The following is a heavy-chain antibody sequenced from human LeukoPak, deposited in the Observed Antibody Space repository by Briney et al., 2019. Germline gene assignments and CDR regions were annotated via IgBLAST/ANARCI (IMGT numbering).Heavy chain of an antibody. V-gene: IGHV4-59*12. J-gene: IGHJ4*02. CDR3: ARDKGRDYYGSGSYYFDY. CDR1: GGSITNYY. D-gene: IGHD3-10*01. CDR2: IYYSGST. Sequence: SETLSLTCTVSGGSITNYYWSWIRQPPGKGLEWIGYIYYSGSTNYNPSLKSRVTISMDTSKNQFSLKLSSVAAADTAVYYCARDKGRDYYGSGSYYFDYWGQGTLVTVSS.